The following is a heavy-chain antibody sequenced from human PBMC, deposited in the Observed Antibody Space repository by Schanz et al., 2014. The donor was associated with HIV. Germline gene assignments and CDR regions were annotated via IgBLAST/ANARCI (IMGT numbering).Heavy chain of an antibody. Sequence: EVQMLESGGGSVQPGGSLRLSCAASGFTFSNFAMSWVRQAPGKGLEWVARSRVKSDSYATEYAASVTGRFTISRDDSKNSVYLQMNSLNIEDTAVYYCRGYRFYYGVDFWGQGTTVTVSS. V-gene: IGHV3-72*01. CDR1: GFTFSNFA. J-gene: IGHJ6*02. D-gene: IGHD5-18*01. CDR3: RGYRFYYGVDF. CDR2: SRVKSDSYAT.